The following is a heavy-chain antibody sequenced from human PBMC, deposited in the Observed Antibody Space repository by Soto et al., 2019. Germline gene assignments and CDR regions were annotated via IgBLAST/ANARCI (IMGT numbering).Heavy chain of an antibody. D-gene: IGHD2-15*01. V-gene: IGHV3-11*03. CDR1: GFTFSDYY. CDR2: ISSSSSYT. CDR3: ARKLVAATVGFDP. J-gene: IGHJ5*02. Sequence: LRLSCAASGFTFSDYYMSWIRQAPGKGLEWVSYISSSSSYTNYADSVKGRFTISRDNAKNSLYLQMNSLRAEDTAVYYCARKLVAATVGFDPWGQGTLVTVSS.